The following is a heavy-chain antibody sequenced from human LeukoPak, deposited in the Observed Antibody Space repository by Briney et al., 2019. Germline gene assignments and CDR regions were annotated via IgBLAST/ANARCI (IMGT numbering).Heavy chain of an antibody. D-gene: IGHD6-13*01. Sequence: GGSLRLSCAASGFTFSTAWMTWVRQAPGKGLEWVGRIKSKTGGETTDYAAPVNGRFTISRDDSKDTLYLQMNSLKSEDTAVYYCTTAGYSRYAGGQGTLVTVSS. J-gene: IGHJ4*02. CDR1: GFTFSTAW. CDR3: TTAGYSRYA. CDR2: IKSKTGGETT. V-gene: IGHV3-15*01.